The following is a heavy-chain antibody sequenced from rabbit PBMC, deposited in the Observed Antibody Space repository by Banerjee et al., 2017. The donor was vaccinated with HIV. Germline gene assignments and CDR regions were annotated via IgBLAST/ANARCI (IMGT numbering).Heavy chain of an antibody. J-gene: IGHJ4*01. D-gene: IGHD4-1*01. CDR1: GFSFSNRYH. Sequence: QSLEESGGDLVKPGASLTLTCTASGFSFSNRYHMCWVRQAPGKGLEWIACIYAGSSGSTYYASWAKGRFTISNASSTTMTLQVTSLTAADTASYFCARDLAGVIGWNFNLWGQGTLVTVS. CDR3: ARDLAGVIGWNFNL. V-gene: IGHV1S40*01. CDR2: IYAGSSGST.